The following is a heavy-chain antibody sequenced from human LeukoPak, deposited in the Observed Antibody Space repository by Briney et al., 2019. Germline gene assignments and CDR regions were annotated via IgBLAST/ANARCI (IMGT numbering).Heavy chain of an antibody. D-gene: IGHD3-16*01. CDR3: ARAATETVGYYFDY. Sequence: SETLSLTCTVSGGSISSYYWNWIRQPPGKGLEWIGYIYYSGSTNYNPSLKSRVTISVDTSKNQFSLKLSSVTAADTAVYYCARAATETVGYYFDYWGQGTLVTVSS. CDR1: GGSISSYY. J-gene: IGHJ4*02. V-gene: IGHV4-59*01. CDR2: IYYSGST.